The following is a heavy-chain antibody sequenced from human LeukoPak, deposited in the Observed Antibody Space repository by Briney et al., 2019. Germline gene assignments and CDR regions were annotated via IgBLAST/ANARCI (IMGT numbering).Heavy chain of an antibody. D-gene: IGHD3/OR15-3a*01. Sequence: ASVKVSCKASGYTFISYDINWVRQASGQGLEWMGWMNPNSGNTGYAQTFQGRVTMTRNTSINTAYMELSSLRPEDTALYYCARGGWDKSYNFGYWGQGTPVTVPS. CDR1: GYTFISYD. CDR2: MNPNSGNT. CDR3: ARGGWDKSYNFGY. J-gene: IGHJ4*02. V-gene: IGHV1-8*01.